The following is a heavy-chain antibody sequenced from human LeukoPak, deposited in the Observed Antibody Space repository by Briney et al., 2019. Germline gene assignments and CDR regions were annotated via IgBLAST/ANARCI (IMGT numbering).Heavy chain of an antibody. CDR3: ARGGLLIGD. V-gene: IGHV4-39*07. Sequence: SETLSLTCTVSGGSISSSSYYWGWIRQPPGKGLEWIGSIYYSGSTYYNPSLKSRVTISVDTSKNQFSLKLSSVTAADTAVYYCARGGLLIGDWGQGTLVTVSS. CDR1: GGSISSSSYY. D-gene: IGHD2-15*01. J-gene: IGHJ4*02. CDR2: IYYSGST.